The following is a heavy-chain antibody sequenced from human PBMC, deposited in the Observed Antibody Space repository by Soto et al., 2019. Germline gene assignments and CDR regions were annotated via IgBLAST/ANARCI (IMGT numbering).Heavy chain of an antibody. J-gene: IGHJ6*02. CDR1: GVSFNNNG. Sequence: QVQLVQSGAEVKKPGSSVKVSCKTSGVSFNNNGIGWVRQAPGHGLAGLGGFSPPLRTSNSARKLQGRISIRADASTGTVNMDLSSLTSEDTAKYYCASVLYYGSGSYSPYGMDVWGQGTTVTVSS. V-gene: IGHV1-69*01. CDR3: ASVLYYGSGSYSPYGMDV. CDR2: FSPPLRTS. D-gene: IGHD3-10*01.